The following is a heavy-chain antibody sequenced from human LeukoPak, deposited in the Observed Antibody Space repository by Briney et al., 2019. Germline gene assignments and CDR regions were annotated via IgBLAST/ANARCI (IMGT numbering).Heavy chain of an antibody. CDR1: GFTFSSYG. J-gene: IGHJ4*02. D-gene: IGHD6-13*01. Sequence: GGSLRLSCAASGFTFSSYGMHWVRQAPGKGLEWVSGINWNGGSTGYADSVKGRFTISRDNAKNSLYLQMNSLRAEDTALYYCARRPSSSWYKNYLDYWGQGTLVTVSS. CDR2: INWNGGST. V-gene: IGHV3-20*04. CDR3: ARRPSSSWYKNYLDY.